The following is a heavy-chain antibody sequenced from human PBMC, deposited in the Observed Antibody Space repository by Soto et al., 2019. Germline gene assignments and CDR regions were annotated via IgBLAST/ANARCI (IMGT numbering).Heavy chain of an antibody. D-gene: IGHD6-19*01. CDR2: IKSNADGWTT. J-gene: IGHJ4*02. CDR3: AAAPPLIRYNSGWFR. Sequence: PGGSLRLSCAVSGFTFNNARMTWVRQAPGKGLECVGRIKSNADGWTTDYAAPVKCRFTISRDDSKNMLYLQMRGLKTEDTAVYLCAAAPPLIRYNSGWFRWGQGTLGAVSS. V-gene: IGHV3-15*01. CDR1: GFTFNNAR.